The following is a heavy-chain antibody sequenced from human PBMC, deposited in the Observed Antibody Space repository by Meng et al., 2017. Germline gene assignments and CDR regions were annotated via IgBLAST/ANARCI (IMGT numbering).Heavy chain of an antibody. V-gene: IGHV1-2*06. D-gene: IGHD6-19*01. J-gene: IGHJ4*02. CDR2: INPNSGGT. Sequence: VQLVQSGAEGKKPGASVKFSCKASGYTFTCYYMHWVRQAPGQGLEWMGRINPNSGGTNYAQKFQDRVTMTRDTSISTAYMELSRLRSDDTAVYYCAREIAVAGNVYFDYWGQGTLVTVSS. CDR3: AREIAVAGNVYFDY. CDR1: GYTFTCYY.